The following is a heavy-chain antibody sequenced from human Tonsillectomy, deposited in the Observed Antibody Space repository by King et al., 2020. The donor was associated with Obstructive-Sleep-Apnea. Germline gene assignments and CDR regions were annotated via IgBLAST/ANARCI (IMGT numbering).Heavy chain of an antibody. CDR2: IIPSFGTA. Sequence: VQLVESGAEVKKPGSSVKVSCKASGGTFSSYAISWVRQAPGQGLEWMGGIIPSFGTANYAQKFKGRVTITADESTSTAYMELSSLRSEDTAVYYCATLLWFGELSNFDYWGQGTLVTVSS. V-gene: IGHV1-69*01. CDR3: ATLLWFGELSNFDY. CDR1: GGTFSSYA. J-gene: IGHJ4*02. D-gene: IGHD3-10*01.